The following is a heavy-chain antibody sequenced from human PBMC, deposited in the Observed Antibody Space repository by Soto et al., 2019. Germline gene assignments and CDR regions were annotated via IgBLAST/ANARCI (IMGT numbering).Heavy chain of an antibody. Sequence: SGGSLRLSCAASGFTFSSYEMNWVRQAPGKGLEWVSYISSSGSTIYYADSVKGRFTISRDNAKNSLYLQMNSLRAEDTAVYYCASWAGDGYNYHGMDVWGQGTTVTVSS. J-gene: IGHJ6*02. D-gene: IGHD3-16*01. CDR1: GFTFSSYE. V-gene: IGHV3-48*03. CDR3: ASWAGDGYNYHGMDV. CDR2: ISSSGSTI.